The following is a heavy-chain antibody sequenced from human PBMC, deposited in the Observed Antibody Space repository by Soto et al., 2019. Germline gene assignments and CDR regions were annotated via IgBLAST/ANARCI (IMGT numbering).Heavy chain of an antibody. Sequence: SETLSLTCTVSGGSISSYYWSWIRQPPGKGLEWIGYIYYSGSTNYNPSLKSRVTISVDTSKNQFSLKLSSVTAADTAVYYCARVKYVDIVATMWGRLEYYFDYWGQGTLVTVSS. D-gene: IGHD5-12*01. CDR2: IYYSGST. CDR3: ARVKYVDIVATMWGRLEYYFDY. J-gene: IGHJ4*02. V-gene: IGHV4-59*01. CDR1: GGSISSYY.